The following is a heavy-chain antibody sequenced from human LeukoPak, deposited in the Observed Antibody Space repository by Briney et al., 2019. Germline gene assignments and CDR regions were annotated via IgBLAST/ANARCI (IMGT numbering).Heavy chain of an antibody. J-gene: IGHJ6*02. CDR1: GGTFSSYA. V-gene: IGHV1-69*04. Sequence: SVKVSCKASGGTFSSYAISWVRQAPGQGLEWMGRIIPNLGIANYAQKFQGRVTITADKSTSTAYMELSSLRSEDTAVYYCARTMVRGVMVLYYYYGMDVWGQGTTVTVSS. D-gene: IGHD3-10*01. CDR2: IIPNLGIA. CDR3: ARTMVRGVMVLYYYYGMDV.